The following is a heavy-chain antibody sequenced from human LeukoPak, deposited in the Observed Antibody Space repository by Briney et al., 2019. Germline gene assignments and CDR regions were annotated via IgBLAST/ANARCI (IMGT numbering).Heavy chain of an antibody. CDR3: ARGPTPHFDY. V-gene: IGHV4-59*01. CDR1: GGSISSYY. Sequence: KPSETLSLTCTVSGGSISSYYWSWIRQPPGKGLEWIGYIYYSGSTNYNPSLKSRVTISVDTSKNQFSLKLSSVTAADTAVYYCARGPTPHFDYWGQGTLVTVSS. J-gene: IGHJ4*02. CDR2: IYYSGST.